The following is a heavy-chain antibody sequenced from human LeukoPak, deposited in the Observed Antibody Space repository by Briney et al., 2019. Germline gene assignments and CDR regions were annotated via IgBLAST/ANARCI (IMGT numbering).Heavy chain of an antibody. CDR1: GFTFSSYA. J-gene: IGHJ4*02. V-gene: IGHV3-23*01. CDR2: ISGSGGST. D-gene: IGHD3-22*01. CDR3: AKESPSMYYYDSSGYFDY. Sequence: GGSLRLSCAASGFTFSSYAMSWVRQAPGKGLEWVPAISGSGGSTYYAYSVKGRFTISRDNAKNTLYLQMNSLRAGDTAVYYCAKESPSMYYYDSSGYFDYWGQGTLVTVSS.